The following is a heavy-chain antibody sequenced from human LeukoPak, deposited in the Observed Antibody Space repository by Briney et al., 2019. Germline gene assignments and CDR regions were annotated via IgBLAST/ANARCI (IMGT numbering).Heavy chain of an antibody. J-gene: IGHJ4*02. CDR3: ARDPLSSSSFDL. CDR1: GFTLSSYA. CDR2: ISYDGSNK. V-gene: IGHV3-30*04. D-gene: IGHD6-13*01. Sequence: PGRSLRLSCAASGFTLSSYAMHWVRQAPGKGLEWVAVISYDGSNKYYADSVKGRFTISRDNSKNTLYLQMNSLRAEDTAVYYCARDPLSSSSFDLWGQGTLVTVSS.